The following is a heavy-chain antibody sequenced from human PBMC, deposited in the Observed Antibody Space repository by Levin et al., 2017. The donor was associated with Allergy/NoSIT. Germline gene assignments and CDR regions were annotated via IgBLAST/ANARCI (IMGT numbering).Heavy chain of an antibody. CDR2: ISYDGSNK. CDR3: ARDLKVGCGLTMIVVVITTSY. Sequence: PGGSLRLSCAASGFTFSSYAMHWVRQAPGKGLEWVAVISYDGSNKYYADSVKGRFTISRDNSKNTLYLQMNSLRAEDTAVYYCARDLKVGCGLTMIVVVITTSYWGQGTLVTVSS. V-gene: IGHV3-30-3*01. J-gene: IGHJ4*02. D-gene: IGHD3-22*01. CDR1: GFTFSSYA.